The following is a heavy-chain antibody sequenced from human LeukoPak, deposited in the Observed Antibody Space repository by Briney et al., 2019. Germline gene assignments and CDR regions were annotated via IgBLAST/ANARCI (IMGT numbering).Heavy chain of an antibody. V-gene: IGHV4-61*08. CDR1: GGSISSGGYY. Sequence: PSETLSLTCTVSGGSISSGGYYWSWIRQPPGKGLEWIGYIYYSGSTNYNPSLKSRVTISVDTSGNQFSLKLSSVTAADTAVYYCARRGSWYGFGYFDYWGQGTLVTASS. D-gene: IGHD6-13*01. CDR2: IYYSGST. J-gene: IGHJ4*02. CDR3: ARRGSWYGFGYFDY.